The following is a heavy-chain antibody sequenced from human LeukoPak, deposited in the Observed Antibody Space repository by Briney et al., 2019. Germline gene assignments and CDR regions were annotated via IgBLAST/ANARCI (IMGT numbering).Heavy chain of an antibody. D-gene: IGHD3-22*01. Sequence: SETLSLTCTVSGGSISSYYWSWIRQPAGKGLEWIGRIYTSGSTNYNPSLKSRVTMSVDTSKNQFSLKLSSVTAADTAVYYCAESLTDYDSSGYYADAFDIWGQGTMVTVSS. CDR1: GGSISSYY. CDR3: AESLTDYDSSGYYADAFDI. V-gene: IGHV4-4*07. J-gene: IGHJ3*02. CDR2: IYTSGST.